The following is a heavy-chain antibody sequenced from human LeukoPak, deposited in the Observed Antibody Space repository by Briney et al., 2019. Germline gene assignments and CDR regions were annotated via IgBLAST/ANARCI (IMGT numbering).Heavy chain of an antibody. CDR1: GFTFSRYS. D-gene: IGHD1-1*01. CDR2: ISSGSSFM. J-gene: IGHJ4*02. Sequence: GGSLRLSCAASGFTFSRYSMNWVRQAPGKGLEWVSSISSGSSFMYYADSVKGRFTISRDNAKNSLYLQMNSLRAEDTAVYYCARDRRYSLLENWGQGTLVTVSS. V-gene: IGHV3-21*01. CDR3: ARDRRYSLLEN.